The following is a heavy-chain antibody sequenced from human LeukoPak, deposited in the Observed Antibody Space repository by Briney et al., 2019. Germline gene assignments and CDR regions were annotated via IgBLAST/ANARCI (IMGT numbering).Heavy chain of an antibody. J-gene: IGHJ6*02. V-gene: IGHV4-4*02. CDR1: GGSIGSSNW. Sequence: SETLPLTCAVSGGSIGSSNWWSWVRQPPGKGLEWIGEIYHSGSTNYNPSLKSRVTISVDKSKNQFSLKLSSVTAADTAVYYCASCSSADYYYGMDVWGQGTTVTVSS. D-gene: IGHD2-2*01. CDR2: IYHSGST. CDR3: ASCSSADYYYGMDV.